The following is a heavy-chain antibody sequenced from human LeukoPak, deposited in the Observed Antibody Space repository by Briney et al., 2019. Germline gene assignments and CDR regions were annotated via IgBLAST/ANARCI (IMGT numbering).Heavy chain of an antibody. D-gene: IGHD6-13*01. V-gene: IGHV1-69*04. CDR1: GGTFSSYA. CDR3: ARDHSSDATAAGTGFY. Sequence: SVKVSCKASGGTFSSYAISWVRQAPGQGLEWMGRIIPILGIANYAQKFQGRVTITADKSTSTAYMELSSLRSEDTAVYYCARDHSSDATAAGTGFYWGQGTLVTVSS. CDR2: IIPILGIA. J-gene: IGHJ4*02.